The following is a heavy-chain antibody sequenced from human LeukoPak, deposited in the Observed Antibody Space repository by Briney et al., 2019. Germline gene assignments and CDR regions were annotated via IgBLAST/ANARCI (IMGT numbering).Heavy chain of an antibody. V-gene: IGHV3-11*06. CDR3: ASRRSGGSRLDP. D-gene: IGHD2-15*01. CDR1: GFTFSDYY. J-gene: IGHJ5*02. Sequence: GGSLRLSCAASGFTFSDYYMSWIRQAPVKGLEWVSYISSSSSYTNYADSVKGRFTISRDNAKNSLYLQMNSLRAEDKAVYYCASRRSGGSRLDPWGQGTLVTVSS. CDR2: ISSSSSYT.